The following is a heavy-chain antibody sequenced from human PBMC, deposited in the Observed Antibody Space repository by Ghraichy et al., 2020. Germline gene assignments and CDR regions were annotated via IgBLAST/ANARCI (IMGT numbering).Heavy chain of an antibody. V-gene: IGHV1-2*04. CDR1: GYTFTGYY. Sequence: ASVKVSCKASGYTFTGYYMHWVRQAPGQGLEWMGWINPNSGGTNYAQKFQGWVTMTRDTSISTAYMELSRLRSDDTAVYYCARDLAYCGGDCYSTKYYYYYGMDVWGQGTTVTVSS. D-gene: IGHD2-21*02. CDR3: ARDLAYCGGDCYSTKYYYYYGMDV. CDR2: INPNSGGT. J-gene: IGHJ6*02.